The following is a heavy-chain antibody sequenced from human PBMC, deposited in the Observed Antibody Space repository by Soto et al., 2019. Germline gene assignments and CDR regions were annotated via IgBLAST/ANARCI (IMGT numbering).Heavy chain of an antibody. CDR3: ARDRDSSGCPGY. V-gene: IGHV1-2*02. D-gene: IGHD6-19*01. CDR1: GYTFTGYY. J-gene: IGHJ4*02. CDR2: INPNSGGT. Sequence: ASVKVSCKASGYTFTGYYMHWVRQAPGQGLEWMGWINPNSGGTNYAQKFQGRVTMTRDTSISTAYMELSRLRSDDTAVYYCARDRDSSGCPGYWGQGTLVTVSS.